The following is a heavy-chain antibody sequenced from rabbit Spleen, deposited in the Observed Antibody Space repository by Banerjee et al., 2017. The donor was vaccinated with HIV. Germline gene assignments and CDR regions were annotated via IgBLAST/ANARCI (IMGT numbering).Heavy chain of an antibody. CDR3: AREDVGGSCSL. J-gene: IGHJ6*01. D-gene: IGHD5-1*01. Sequence: QEQLMESGGGLVQPGGSLKLSCKTSGFDFSRTGVSWVRQAPGKGLEWIGYIDLLFGTTYYANWVNGRFTISSHNAQNNVDLQLNSLTAADTATYFCAREDVGGSCSLWGPGTLVTVS. V-gene: IGHV1S47*01. CDR1: GFDFSRTG. CDR2: IDLLFGTT.